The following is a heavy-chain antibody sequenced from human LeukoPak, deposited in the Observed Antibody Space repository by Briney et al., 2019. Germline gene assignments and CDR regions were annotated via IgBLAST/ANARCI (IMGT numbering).Heavy chain of an antibody. CDR1: AGSISSYY. Sequence: SETLSLTCTVSAGSISSYYWSWIRQPPGKGLEWIGDITDYSPSLKSRVTISVDTSKNQFSLKLRSVTAADTAVYYCARRHSSLWAFDYWGKGTPVTSSS. J-gene: IGHJ4*02. V-gene: IGHV4-59*08. CDR3: ARRHSSLWAFDY. D-gene: IGHD6-19*01. CDR2: IT.